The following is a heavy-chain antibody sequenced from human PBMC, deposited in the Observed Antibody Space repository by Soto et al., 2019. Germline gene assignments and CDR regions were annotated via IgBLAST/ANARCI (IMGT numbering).Heavy chain of an antibody. CDR3: ARQPDILTVYYYYYYGMDV. V-gene: IGHV4-39*01. CDR1: GCSISSSSYY. J-gene: IGHJ6*02. Sequence: PSETLSLTCTVSGCSISSSSYYWGWIRQPPGKGLEWIGSIYYSGSTYYNPSLKSRVTISVDTSKNQFSLKLSSVTAADTAVYYCARQPDILTVYYYYYYGMDVWGQGTTVTVSS. D-gene: IGHD3-9*01. CDR2: IYYSGST.